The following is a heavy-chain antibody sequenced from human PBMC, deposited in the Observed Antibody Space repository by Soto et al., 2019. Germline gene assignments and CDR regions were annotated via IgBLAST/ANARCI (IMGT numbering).Heavy chain of an antibody. CDR3: TTYKWLRFRYFDY. CDR2: IKSKTDGGTT. V-gene: IGHV3-15*01. CDR1: GFTFSNAW. J-gene: IGHJ4*02. D-gene: IGHD5-12*01. Sequence: GGSLRLSCAASGFTFSNAWMSWVRQAPGKGLEWVGRIKSKTDGGTTDYAAPVKGRFTISRDDSKNTLYLQMNSLKTEDTAVYYCTTYKWLRFRYFDYWGQGTLVTVSS.